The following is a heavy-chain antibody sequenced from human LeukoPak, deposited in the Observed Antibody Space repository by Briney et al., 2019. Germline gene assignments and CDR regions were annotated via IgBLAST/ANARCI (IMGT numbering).Heavy chain of an antibody. Sequence: PSETLSLTCTVSGGSINSYYWSWIRQPPGKGLEWIAYIYYSGSTSYNPSLKSRVTISVDTSKNQFSLKLNSVTAADTAMYYCATYTVMDAFDIWGQGTMSPSLQ. D-gene: IGHD4-11*01. CDR3: ATYTVMDAFDI. J-gene: IGHJ3*02. V-gene: IGHV4-59*01. CDR1: GGSINSYY. CDR2: IYYSGST.